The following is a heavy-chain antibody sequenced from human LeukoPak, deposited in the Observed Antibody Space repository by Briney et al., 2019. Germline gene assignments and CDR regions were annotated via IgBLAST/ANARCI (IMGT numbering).Heavy chain of an antibody. V-gene: IGHV4-61*02. J-gene: IGHJ4*02. CDR2: IYPSGNT. D-gene: IGHD3-22*01. Sequence: SETLSLTCTVSGGSISSGSYYWSWIRQPAGKGLEWIGRIYPSGNTNYNPSLKSRVTISVDTSKNQFSLKLSSVTAADTAVYYCARDIYYYDSSGSRVFDYWGQGTLVTVSS. CDR1: GGSISSGSYY. CDR3: ARDIYYYDSSGSRVFDY.